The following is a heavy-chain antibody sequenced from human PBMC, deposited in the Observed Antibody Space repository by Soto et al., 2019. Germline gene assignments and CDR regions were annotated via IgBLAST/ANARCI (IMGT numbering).Heavy chain of an antibody. CDR1: GGYFNDNY. J-gene: IGHJ5*02. Sequence: QVQLQQWGAGLLKPSETLSLSCAVYGGYFNDNYYTWFRQPPGKGLEWIGEINRSGTTKYIQSLKSRASISFDTSKTQVPLKVTSVPAADTAVYYCATSLWFGTQVELWGQGALDTVSS. CDR3: ATSLWFGTQVEL. D-gene: IGHD3-10*01. CDR2: INRSGTT. V-gene: IGHV4-34*01.